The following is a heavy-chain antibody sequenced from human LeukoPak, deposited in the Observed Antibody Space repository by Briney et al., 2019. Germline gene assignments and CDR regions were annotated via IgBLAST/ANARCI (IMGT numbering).Heavy chain of an antibody. Sequence: SETLSLTCTVSGDSLSTYHWGWIRQPPGKGLEWIGYVQSTGTSNFNPSLKSRVTISLYTSKSQFSLKLSSVTAADTAVYYCARDYDRSSYFDYWGQGTLVTVSS. CDR1: GDSLSTYH. J-gene: IGHJ4*02. V-gene: IGHV4-59*01. CDR2: VQSTGTS. D-gene: IGHD3-22*01. CDR3: ARDYDRSSYFDY.